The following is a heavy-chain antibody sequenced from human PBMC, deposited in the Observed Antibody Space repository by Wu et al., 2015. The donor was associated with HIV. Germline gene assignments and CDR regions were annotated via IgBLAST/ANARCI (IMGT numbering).Heavy chain of an antibody. Sequence: QVQLVQSGAEVKKPGASVKVSCKASGYIFTDYYMHWVRQAPGQGLEWMGWINPNSGGTNYAQKFRGRVTMTRDTSISTAFMELSRLRSDDTAVYYCADHWRPVSSRNGKFDYVGPGNPGHRFL. J-gene: IGHJ4*02. V-gene: IGHV1-2*02. CDR2: INPNSGGT. D-gene: IGHD6-13*01. CDR3: ADHWRPVSSRNGKFDY. CDR1: GYIFTDYY.